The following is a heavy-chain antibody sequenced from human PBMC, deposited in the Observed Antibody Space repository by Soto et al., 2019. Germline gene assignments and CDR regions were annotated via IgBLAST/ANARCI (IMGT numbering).Heavy chain of an antibody. CDR2: INPSGDSP. Sequence: QEQLVQSGAEVKKPGASVKVSCKSSGFIFNNYYIHWVRQAPGEGLEWMGIINPSGDSPTPAPKCQGRVTMTRDTPTTTAYMQRSSRRSEDTAVYYCARGGRFLGSTTGTKIHGWGQGTTVNVAS. J-gene: IGHJ6*02. CDR1: GFIFNNYY. CDR3: ARGGRFLGSTTGTKIHG. D-gene: IGHD3-3*01. V-gene: IGHV1-46*02.